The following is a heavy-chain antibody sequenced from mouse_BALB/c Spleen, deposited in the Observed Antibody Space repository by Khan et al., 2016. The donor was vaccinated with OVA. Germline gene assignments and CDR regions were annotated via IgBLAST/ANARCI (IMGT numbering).Heavy chain of an antibody. Sequence: QIQLVQSGPELKKPGETVKISCKASGYTFTDYSMHWVKQAPGKGLKWMGWINTATGEPTYADDFKGRFAFSLETSASTAYLQINNLKNEDTATYCCAGREHWYFDVWGAGTTVTVSS. J-gene: IGHJ1*01. CDR2: INTATGEP. CDR3: AGREHWYFDV. V-gene: IGHV9-2-1*01. CDR1: GYTFTDYS.